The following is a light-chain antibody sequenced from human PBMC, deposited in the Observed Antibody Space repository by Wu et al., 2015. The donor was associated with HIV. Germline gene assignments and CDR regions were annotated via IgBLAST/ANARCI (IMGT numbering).Light chain of an antibody. V-gene: IGKV3-20*01. CDR3: QDYGSAWT. CDR1: QSVSGSH. Sequence: EIVLTQSPATLSLSPGERATLSCRASQSVSGSHLAWYQQKPGQAPRLLIYAVSSRATGIPDRFSGSGSGTDFTLTINTLEPEDFAVYYCQDYGSAWTFGQGTKVEIK. CDR2: AVS. J-gene: IGKJ1*01.